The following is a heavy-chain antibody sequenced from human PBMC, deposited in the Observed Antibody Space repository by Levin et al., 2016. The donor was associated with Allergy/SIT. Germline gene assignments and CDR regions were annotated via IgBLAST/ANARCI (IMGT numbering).Heavy chain of an antibody. J-gene: IGHJ4*02. D-gene: IGHD3-10*01. CDR1: GGSFSGYY. Sequence: SETLSLTCAVYGGSFSGYYWSWIRQPPGKGLEWIGEINHSGSTNYNPSLKSRVTISVDTSKNQFSLKLSSVTAADTAVYYCARGRTRRFGEFDYWGQGTLVTVSS. V-gene: IGHV4-34*01. CDR2: INHSGST. CDR3: ARGRTRRFGEFDY.